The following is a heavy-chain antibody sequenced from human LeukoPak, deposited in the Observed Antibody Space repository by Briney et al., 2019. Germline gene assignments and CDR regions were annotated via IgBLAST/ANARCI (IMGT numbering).Heavy chain of an antibody. V-gene: IGHV4-4*07. Sequence: PSETLSLTCTVSGGSISSYYWSWIRQPARKGLEWIGRIYTSGSTNYNPSLKSRVTMSVDTSKNQFSLKLSSVTAADTAVYYCARVADSSGYCALDYWGQGTLVTVSS. CDR1: GGSISSYY. J-gene: IGHJ4*02. CDR2: IYTSGST. D-gene: IGHD3-22*01. CDR3: ARVADSSGYCALDY.